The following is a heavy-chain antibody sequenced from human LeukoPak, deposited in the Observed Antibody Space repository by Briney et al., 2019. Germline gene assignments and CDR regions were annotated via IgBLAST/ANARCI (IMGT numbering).Heavy chain of an antibody. Sequence: PGGSLRLSCAVSGFTVSINYMSWVRQAPGKGLEWVSAISGSGGSTYYADSVKGRFTISRDNSKNTLYLQMNSLRAEDTAVYYCAKVPSFTIFGVVTPFDYWGQGTLVTVSS. J-gene: IGHJ4*02. CDR3: AKVPSFTIFGVVTPFDY. V-gene: IGHV3-23*01. D-gene: IGHD3-3*01. CDR2: ISGSGGST. CDR1: GFTVSINY.